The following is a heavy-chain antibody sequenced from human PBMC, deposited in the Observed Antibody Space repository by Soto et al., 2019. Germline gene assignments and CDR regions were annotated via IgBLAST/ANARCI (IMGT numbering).Heavy chain of an antibody. J-gene: IGHJ6*03. V-gene: IGHV3-7*01. D-gene: IGHD3-10*01. CDR3: ARDRSITMVRGVITRWGYYYYYMDV. CDR1: GFTFSSYW. Sequence: GGSLRLSCAASGFTFSSYWMSWVHQAPGKGLEWVANIKQDGSEKYYVDSVKGRFTISRDNAKNSLYLQMNSLRAEDTAVYYCARDRSITMVRGVITRWGYYYYYMDVWGKGTTVTVSS. CDR2: IKQDGSEK.